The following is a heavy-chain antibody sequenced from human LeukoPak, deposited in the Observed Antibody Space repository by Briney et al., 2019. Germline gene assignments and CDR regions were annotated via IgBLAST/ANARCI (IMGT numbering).Heavy chain of an antibody. CDR1: GYTFTGYY. D-gene: IGHD2-15*01. CDR2: INPNSGGT. J-gene: IGHJ3*02. Sequence: GASVKVSCKASGYTFTGYYMHWVRQAPGQGLEWMGWINPNSGGTNYAQKFQGRVTISRDTSASTAYMELSSLRSEDTAVYYCAKIRWYETDAFDIWGQGTMVTVSS. CDR3: AKIRWYETDAFDI. V-gene: IGHV1-2*02.